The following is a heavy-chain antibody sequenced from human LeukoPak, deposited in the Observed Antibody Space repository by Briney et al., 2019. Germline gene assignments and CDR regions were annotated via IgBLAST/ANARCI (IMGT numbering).Heavy chain of an antibody. V-gene: IGHV3-33*06. CDR2: IWYDGSNK. D-gene: IGHD3/OR15-3a*01. CDR3: AKRGTGYYFFDY. Sequence: GRSLRLSCAASGFTFSSYGMHWVRQAPGKGLEWVAVIWYDGSNKYYADSVKGRFTISRDNSKNTLFLQMNSLRAEDTAVYYCAKRGTGYYFFDYWGQGTLVTVSS. J-gene: IGHJ4*02. CDR1: GFTFSSYG.